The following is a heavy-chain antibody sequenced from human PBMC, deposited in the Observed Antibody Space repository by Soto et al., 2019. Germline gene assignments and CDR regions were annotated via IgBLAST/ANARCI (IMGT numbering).Heavy chain of an antibody. CDR1: GFTFGTYW. Sequence: PGVSLRLSCAASGFTFGTYWMSWVRQAPGKGLEWVANTNQDGSDKYYVDSVKGRFTISRDNAKNSLYLEMNSLRAEDTAVYYCARERHLDYWGQGTLVTVSS. V-gene: IGHV3-7*05. CDR3: ARERHLDY. CDR2: TNQDGSDK. J-gene: IGHJ4*02.